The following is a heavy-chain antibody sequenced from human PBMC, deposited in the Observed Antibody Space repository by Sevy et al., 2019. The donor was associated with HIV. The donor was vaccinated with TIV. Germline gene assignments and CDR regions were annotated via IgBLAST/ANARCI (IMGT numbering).Heavy chain of an antibody. CDR1: GFSLRTSW. J-gene: IGHJ6*02. CDR3: ATDRGIALGGGWSSGGMDV. Sequence: GGSLRLSCAASGFSLRTSWMSWVRQAPGKGLEWVANINKDGSQKYYVDSVKGRFTISRDNAKDSLFLQMSGLTTDDPAIYYCATDRGIALGGGWSSGGMDVWGHGTKVTVSS. CDR2: INKDGSQK. D-gene: IGHD2-21*01. V-gene: IGHV3-7*03.